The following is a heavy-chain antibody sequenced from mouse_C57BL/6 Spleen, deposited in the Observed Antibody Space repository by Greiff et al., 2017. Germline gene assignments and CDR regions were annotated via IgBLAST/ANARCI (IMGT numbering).Heavy chain of an antibody. Sequence: LQQSGAELVMPGASVKLSCKASGYTFTSYWMHWVKQRPGQGLEWIGEIDPSDSYTNYNQKFKGKSTLTVDKSSSTAYMQRGSLTSEDSAVYYCARTTAQATWFAYWGQGTLVTVSA. D-gene: IGHD3-2*02. CDR1: GYTFTSYW. CDR2: IDPSDSYT. J-gene: IGHJ3*01. CDR3: ARTTAQATWFAY. V-gene: IGHV1-69*01.